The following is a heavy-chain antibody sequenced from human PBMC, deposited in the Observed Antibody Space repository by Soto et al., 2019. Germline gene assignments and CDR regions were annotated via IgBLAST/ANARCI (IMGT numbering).Heavy chain of an antibody. CDR1: GYTFINYG. CDR2: ISAYNGNT. CDR3: ARDVRATYDFWSVDWFDP. Sequence: QVQLVQSGAEVKKPGASVKVSCKASGYTFINYGISWVQQAPGQGLEWMGWISAYNGNTNYAQKLQGRVTMTTDTSTSTAYMELRSLRSDDTAVYYCARDVRATYDFWSVDWFDPWGQGTLVTVSS. V-gene: IGHV1-18*01. J-gene: IGHJ5*02. D-gene: IGHD3-3*01.